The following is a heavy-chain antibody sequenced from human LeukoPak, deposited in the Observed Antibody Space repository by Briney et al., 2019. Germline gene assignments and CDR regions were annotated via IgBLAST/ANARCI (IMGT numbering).Heavy chain of an antibody. J-gene: IGHJ6*03. Sequence: ASVKVSCKASGYTFTSYYMHWVRQAPGQGLEWMGIINPSGGSTSYAQKFQGRVTMTRDMSTSTVYMELSSLRSEDTAVYYCARDGARNCSSTSCYGGYYYYYYMDVWGKGTTVTVSS. CDR1: GYTFTSYY. D-gene: IGHD2-2*01. CDR2: INPSGGST. V-gene: IGHV1-46*01. CDR3: ARDGARNCSSTSCYGGYYYYYYMDV.